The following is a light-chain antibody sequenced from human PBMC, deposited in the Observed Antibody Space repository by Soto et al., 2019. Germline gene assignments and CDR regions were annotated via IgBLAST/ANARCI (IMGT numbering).Light chain of an antibody. CDR1: QSISTY. Sequence: DIQMTQSPSSLSASVGARVIITCRASQSISTYLNWYQQKLGQAPKLLISAASNLRSGVPSRFSGSGSGIEFTLTISGLEADDFATFFCQQSFTTPPYTFGQGTRL. J-gene: IGKJ2*01. CDR3: QQSFTTPPYT. CDR2: AAS. V-gene: IGKV1-39*01.